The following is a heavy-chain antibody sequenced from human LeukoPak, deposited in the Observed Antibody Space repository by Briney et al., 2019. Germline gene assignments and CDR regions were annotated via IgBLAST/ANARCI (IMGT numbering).Heavy chain of an antibody. CDR2: MNPDGSEI. V-gene: IGHV3-7*01. D-gene: IGHD5-24*01. CDR1: GFTFSKSW. J-gene: IGHJ3*02. Sequence: GGSLRLSCAASGFTFSKSWMNWVRQAPGKGLQWVASMNPDGSEIYYEDSVKGQFTISRDNAKNSLYLQMNSLRAEDTAVYYCARDRERDGYIPGDAFDIWGQGTMVTVSS. CDR3: ARDRERDGYIPGDAFDI.